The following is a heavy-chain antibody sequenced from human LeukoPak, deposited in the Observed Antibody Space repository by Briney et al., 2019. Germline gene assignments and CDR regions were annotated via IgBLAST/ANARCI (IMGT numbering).Heavy chain of an antibody. V-gene: IGHV4-61*02. D-gene: IGHD3-9*01. J-gene: IGHJ6*03. CDR1: GGSISSGSYY. CDR3: ARDGYDILTGPIIYYYYYMDV. Sequence: PSQTLSLSCTVSGGSISSGSYYCSWIRQPAGKGLEWIGRIYTSGSTNYNPSLKSRVTISVDTSKNQFSLKLSSVTAADTAVYYCARDGYDILTGPIIYYYYYMDVWGKGTTVTVSS. CDR2: IYTSGST.